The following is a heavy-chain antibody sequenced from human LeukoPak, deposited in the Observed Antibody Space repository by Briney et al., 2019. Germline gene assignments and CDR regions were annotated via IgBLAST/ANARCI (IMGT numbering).Heavy chain of an antibody. V-gene: IGHV4-39*01. D-gene: IGHD2-15*01. CDR1: GGSIRSSTYY. CDR3: ARSSSGGSCFDS. Sequence: SETLSLTCTVSGGSIRSSTYYWGWIRQPPGKGLEWIGSIYSSGSTYYNPSLKSPVTVSVDTSKNQFSLNLRSVTAADTAVYYCARSSSGGSCFDSWGQGTLVTVSS. J-gene: IGHJ4*02. CDR2: IYSSGST.